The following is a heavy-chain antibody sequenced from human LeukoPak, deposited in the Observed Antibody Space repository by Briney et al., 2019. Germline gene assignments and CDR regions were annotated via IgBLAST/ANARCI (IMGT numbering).Heavy chain of an antibody. CDR1: GFTFSSYG. D-gene: IGHD3-16*01. CDR2: ISYDGSNK. Sequence: PGGSLRLSCAASGFTFSSYGMHWVRQAPGKGLEWVAVISYDGSNKYYADSVKGRFTISRDNSKNTLYLQMNSLRAEDTAVYYCAKEITFTFGRNYFDYWGQGTLVTVSS. CDR3: AKEITFTFGRNYFDY. J-gene: IGHJ4*02. V-gene: IGHV3-30*18.